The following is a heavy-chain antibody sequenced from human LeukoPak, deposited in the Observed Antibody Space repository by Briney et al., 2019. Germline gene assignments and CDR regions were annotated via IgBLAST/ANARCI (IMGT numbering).Heavy chain of an antibody. CDR2: IRYDGSNR. CDR1: GFAFSSYG. Sequence: PGGSLRLSCAASGFAFSSYGMHWVRQAPGKGLEWVAFIRYDGSNRYYADSVKGRFTIYRDNSKNTLYLQMNSLRAEDTSMYYCAKDRGWELRYFDYWGQGTLVTVSS. D-gene: IGHD1-26*01. CDR3: AKDRGWELRYFDY. J-gene: IGHJ4*02. V-gene: IGHV3-30*02.